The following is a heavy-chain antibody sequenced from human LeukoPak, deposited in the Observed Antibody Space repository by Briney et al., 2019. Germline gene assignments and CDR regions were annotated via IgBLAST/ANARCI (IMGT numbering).Heavy chain of an antibody. CDR1: GFTFSIHA. J-gene: IGHJ4*02. V-gene: IGHV3-23*01. CDR2: ISGSGGST. Sequence: PGGSLRLSCTASGFTFSIHAMTWVRQAPGKGLEWVLDISGSGGSTYYADAVKGRFTISRDNSKNTLYLQMNSLRVEDTAVYYCAKGTTVVISALDYWGQGTLVTVSS. CDR3: AKGTTVVISALDY. D-gene: IGHD4-23*01.